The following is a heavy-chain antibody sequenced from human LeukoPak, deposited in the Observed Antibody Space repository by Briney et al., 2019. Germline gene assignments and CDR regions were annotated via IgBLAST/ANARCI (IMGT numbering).Heavy chain of an antibody. CDR2: IIPILGIA. V-gene: IGHV1-69*04. CDR1: GGTFSSYA. J-gene: IGHJ4*02. CDR3: AREPNHCSSTSCPVSADY. Sequence: ASVKVSCKASGGTFSSYAISWVRQAPGQGLEWMGRIIPILGIANYAQKFQGRVTITADKSTSTAYIELSSLRSEDTAVYYCAREPNHCSSTSCPVSADYWGQGTLVTVSS. D-gene: IGHD2-2*01.